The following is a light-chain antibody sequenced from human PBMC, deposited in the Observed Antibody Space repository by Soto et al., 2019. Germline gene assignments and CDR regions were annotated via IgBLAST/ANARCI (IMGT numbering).Light chain of an antibody. V-gene: IGKV3D-20*01. J-gene: IGKJ1*01. CDR1: QSVSSNS. CDR2: DAS. Sequence: ELVLTQSPATLSLSPGESATPSFGASQSVSSNSLAWYQQKPGLAPRLLIYDASRRATGIPDGFSGSGSGTDFSLTISRLEPEDFAVYYCQQYGTSLRTFGQGTKVDIK. CDR3: QQYGTSLRT.